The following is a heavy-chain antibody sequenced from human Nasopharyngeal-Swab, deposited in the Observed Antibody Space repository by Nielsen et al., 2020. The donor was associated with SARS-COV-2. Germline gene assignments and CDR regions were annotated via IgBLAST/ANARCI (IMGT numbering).Heavy chain of an antibody. Sequence: GGSLRLSCAASGFTLSSYSMNWVRQAPGKGLEWVGFIRSKTYGGAPEYAASVKGRFTISRDGAESIAYLQMNSLETEDTGVYYCARSVGSFYGQGAFDIWGQGTMVTVSS. J-gene: IGHJ3*02. V-gene: IGHV3-49*04. CDR3: ARSVGSFYGQGAFDI. D-gene: IGHD1-26*01. CDR2: IRSKTYGGAP. CDR1: GFTLSSYS.